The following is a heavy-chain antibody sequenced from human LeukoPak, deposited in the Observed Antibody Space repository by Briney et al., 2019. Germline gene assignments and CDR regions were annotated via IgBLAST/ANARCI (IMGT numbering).Heavy chain of an antibody. CDR2: ISSSGSYI. CDR3: AREVGVVPGAIHYYSYGLDA. D-gene: IGHD3-16*01. CDR1: EFTFSSYS. J-gene: IGHJ6*02. Sequence: GGSLRLSCAASEFTFSSYSMNWVRQAPGKGLEWVSSISSSGSYIYYADSVKGRFTISRDNAKNSLYLQMSSLRAEDTAVYYCAREVGVVPGAIHYYSYGLDAWGQGTTVTVSS. V-gene: IGHV3-21*01.